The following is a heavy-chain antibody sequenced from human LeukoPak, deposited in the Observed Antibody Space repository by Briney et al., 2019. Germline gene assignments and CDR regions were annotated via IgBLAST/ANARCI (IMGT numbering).Heavy chain of an antibody. CDR3: AKGLRYFDWADY. V-gene: IGHV3-9*01. D-gene: IGHD3-9*01. CDR2: ISWNTFTV. Sequence: QPGKSLRLSCAASGFTFDDYVMHWVRQAPGKGLEWVSTISWNTFTVRYADSVKGRFTISRDNAKNSLYLQMNSLRTEDTALYYCAKGLRYFDWADYWGQGTLVTVSS. J-gene: IGHJ4*02. CDR1: GFTFDDYV.